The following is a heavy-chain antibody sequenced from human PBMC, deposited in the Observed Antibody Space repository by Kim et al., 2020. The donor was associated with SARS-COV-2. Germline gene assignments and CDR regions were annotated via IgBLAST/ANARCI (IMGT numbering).Heavy chain of an antibody. CDR2: ISSSSSTI. CDR1: GFTFSSYS. CDR3: AIIGVRAWYPIYYDSSGYSNDAFDI. J-gene: IGHJ3*02. D-gene: IGHD3-22*01. V-gene: IGHV3-48*04. Sequence: GGSLRLSCAASGFTFSSYSMNWVRQAPGKGLEWVSYISSSSSTIYYADSVKGRFTISRDNAKNSLYLPMNSLRAEDTAVYYCAIIGVRAWYPIYYDSSGYSNDAFDIWVHRTMVTVSS.